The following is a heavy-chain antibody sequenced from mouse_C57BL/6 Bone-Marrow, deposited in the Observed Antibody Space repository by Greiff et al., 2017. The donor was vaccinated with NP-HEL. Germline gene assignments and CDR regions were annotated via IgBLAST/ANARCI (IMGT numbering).Heavy chain of an antibody. CDR3: ARKGDGSSYWYFDV. V-gene: IGHV2-2*01. J-gene: IGHJ1*03. CDR2: IWSGGST. Sequence: VKLQESGPGLVQPSQSLSITCTVSGFSLTSYGVHWVRQSPGKGLEWLGVIWSGGSTDYNAAFISRLSISKDNSKSQVFFKMNSLQADDTAIYYCARKGDGSSYWYFDVWGTGTTVTVSS. CDR1: GFSLTSYG. D-gene: IGHD1-1*01.